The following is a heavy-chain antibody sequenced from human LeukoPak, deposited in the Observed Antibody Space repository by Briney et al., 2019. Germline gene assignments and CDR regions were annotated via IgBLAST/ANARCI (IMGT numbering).Heavy chain of an antibody. CDR3: ARDQQQLKTGWFDP. CDR1: GGTFSSYA. V-gene: IGHV1-69*01. J-gene: IGHJ5*02. CDR2: IIPIFGQA. Sequence: SVKVSCKASGGTFSSYAISWVRQAPGQGLEWMGGIIPIFGQANYAQKFQGRVTITADESTSTAYMELSSLRSEDTAVYYCARDQQQLKTGWFDPWGQGTLVTVSS. D-gene: IGHD6-13*01.